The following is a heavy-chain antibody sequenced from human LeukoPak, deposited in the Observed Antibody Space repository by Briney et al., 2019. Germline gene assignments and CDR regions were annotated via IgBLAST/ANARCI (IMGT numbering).Heavy chain of an antibody. D-gene: IGHD3-16*02. J-gene: IGHJ3*02. Sequence: GESLKISCKGSGYSFTSHWIGWVRQMPGKGLEWMGIIYPGDSDTRYSPSFQGQVTISADKSISTAYLQWSSLKASDTAMYYCARRVMITFGGVIGYDAFDIWGQGTMVTVSS. CDR3: ARRVMITFGGVIGYDAFDI. V-gene: IGHV5-51*01. CDR2: IYPGDSDT. CDR1: GYSFTSHW.